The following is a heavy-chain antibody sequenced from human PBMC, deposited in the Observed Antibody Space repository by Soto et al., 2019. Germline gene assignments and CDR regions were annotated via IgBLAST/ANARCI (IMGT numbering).Heavy chain of an antibody. CDR2: ISSSSSTI. Sequence: GGSLRLSCAASGFTFSSYSMNWVRQAPGKGLEWVSYISSSSSTIYYADSVKGRFTISRDNAKNSLYLQMNSLRAEDTAVYYCARDSRQGAARYYGMDVWGQGTTVTVSS. CDR1: GFTFSSYS. D-gene: IGHD2-15*01. CDR3: ARDSRQGAARYYGMDV. V-gene: IGHV3-48*04. J-gene: IGHJ6*02.